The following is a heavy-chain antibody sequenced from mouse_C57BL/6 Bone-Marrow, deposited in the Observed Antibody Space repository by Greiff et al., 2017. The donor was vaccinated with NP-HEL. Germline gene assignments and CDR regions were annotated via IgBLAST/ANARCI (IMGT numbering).Heavy chain of an antibody. V-gene: IGHV1-66*01. Sequence: QVQLKQSGPELVKPGASVKISCKASGYSFTSYYIHWVKQRPGQGLEWIGWIYPGSGNTKYNEKFKGKATLTADTPSSTAYMQLSSLTYEDSAVYYCARGGCYWYFDVWGTGTTVTVSS. CDR2: IYPGSGNT. CDR3: ARGGCYWYFDV. J-gene: IGHJ1*03. CDR1: GYSFTSYY.